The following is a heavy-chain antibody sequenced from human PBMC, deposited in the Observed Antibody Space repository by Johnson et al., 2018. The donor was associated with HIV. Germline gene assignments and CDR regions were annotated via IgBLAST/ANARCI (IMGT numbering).Heavy chain of an antibody. V-gene: IGHV3-30*04. CDR2: ISYDGSNK. D-gene: IGHD6-6*01. CDR3: ARDKGIAARPDAFDI. J-gene: IGHJ3*02. CDR1: GFTFSSYA. Sequence: QVQLVESGGGVVQPGRSLRLSRAASGFTFSSYAMHWVRQAPGKGLEWVAVISYDGSNKYYADSVKGRFTISRDNSKNTLYLQMNSLRAEDTVVYYCARDKGIAARPDAFDIWGQGTMVTVSS.